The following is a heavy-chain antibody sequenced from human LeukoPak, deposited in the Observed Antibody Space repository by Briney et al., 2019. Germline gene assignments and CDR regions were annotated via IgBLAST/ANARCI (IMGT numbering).Heavy chain of an antibody. J-gene: IGHJ6*02. Sequence: PSQTLSLTCTVSGGSISSVDHYWSWIRQPPGKGLEWIGYIYYSGSTNYNPSLKSRVTISVDTSKNQFSLKLSSVTAADTAVYYCARRLRHGDYDYYYYGMDVWGQGTTVTVSS. CDR2: IYYSGST. CDR1: GGSISSVDHY. D-gene: IGHD4-17*01. CDR3: ARRLRHGDYDYYYYGMDV. V-gene: IGHV4-61*08.